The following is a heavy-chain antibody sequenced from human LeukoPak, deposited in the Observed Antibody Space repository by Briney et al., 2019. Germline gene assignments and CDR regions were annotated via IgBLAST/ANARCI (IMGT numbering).Heavy chain of an antibody. CDR3: ARDKAVTTRHYYYGMDV. CDR1: GYTFTSYA. CDR2: INAGNGNT. J-gene: IGHJ6*02. D-gene: IGHD4-17*01. Sequence: ASVKVSCKASGYTFTSYAMHWVRQAPGQRLEWMGWINAGNGNTKYSQKFQGRVTITRDTSASTAYMELSSLRSEDTAVYYCARDKAVTTRHYYYGMDVWGQGTTVTVSS. V-gene: IGHV1-3*01.